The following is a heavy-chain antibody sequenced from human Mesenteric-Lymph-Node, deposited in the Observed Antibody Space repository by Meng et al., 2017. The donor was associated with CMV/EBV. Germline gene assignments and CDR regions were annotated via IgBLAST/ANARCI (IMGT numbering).Heavy chain of an antibody. CDR1: GYSISSGYY. CDR2: IYHSGST. J-gene: IGHJ4*02. V-gene: IGHV4-38-2*02. D-gene: IGHD4-11*01. Sequence: SETLSLTCTVSGYSISSGYYWGWIRQPPGKGLEWIRSIYHSGSTYYNPSLKSRVTISVDTSKNQFSLKLSSVTAADTAVYYCARGGVVQHYSYWGRGTLVTVSS. CDR3: ARGGVVQHYSY.